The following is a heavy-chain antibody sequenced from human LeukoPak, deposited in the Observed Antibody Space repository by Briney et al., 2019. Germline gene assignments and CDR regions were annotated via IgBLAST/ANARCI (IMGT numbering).Heavy chain of an antibody. D-gene: IGHD3-10*01. V-gene: IGHV3-7*01. CDR1: GFTFTTYW. Sequence: GGSLRLSCAASGFTFTTYWMGWVRQAPGKGLEWVADIKQDGSEKYYVDSVKGRFTISRDNAKNSLSLQMNSLRAEDTAVYYCARPLMYYYGSETYFWFDPWGQGTLVTVSS. CDR3: ARPLMYYYGSETYFWFDP. J-gene: IGHJ5*02. CDR2: IKQDGSEK.